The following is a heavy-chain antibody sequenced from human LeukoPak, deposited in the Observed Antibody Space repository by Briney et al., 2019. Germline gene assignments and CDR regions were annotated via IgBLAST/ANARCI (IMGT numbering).Heavy chain of an antibody. V-gene: IGHV3-23*01. J-gene: IGHJ5*02. CDR2: ISGSGGST. Sequence: GGSLRLSCAASGFIFSTYAMSWVRQAPGKGLEWVSAISGSGGSTYYADSVKGRFTISRDNSKNTLYLQMNSLRAEDTAVYYCAKVFGELLYWFDPWGQGTLVTVSS. CDR3: AKVFGELLYWFDP. CDR1: GFIFSTYA. D-gene: IGHD3-10*01.